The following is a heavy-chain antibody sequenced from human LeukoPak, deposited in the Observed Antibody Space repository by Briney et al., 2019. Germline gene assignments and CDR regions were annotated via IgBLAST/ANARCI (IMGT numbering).Heavy chain of an antibody. J-gene: IGHJ3*02. D-gene: IGHD5-18*01. Sequence: SSETLSLTCAVYGGSFSGYYWSWIRQPPGKGLEWIGEINHSGSTNYNPSLKSRVTISVDTSKNQFSLKLSSVTAADTAVYYCARSYRIQLWLLDAFDIWGQGTMVTVSS. V-gene: IGHV4-34*01. CDR1: GGSFSGYY. CDR2: INHSGST. CDR3: ARSYRIQLWLLDAFDI.